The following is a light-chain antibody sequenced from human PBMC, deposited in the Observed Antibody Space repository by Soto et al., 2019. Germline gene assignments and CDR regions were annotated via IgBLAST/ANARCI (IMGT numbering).Light chain of an antibody. CDR2: VTSDGSH. V-gene: IGLV4-69*01. J-gene: IGLJ3*02. Sequence: QSVLTQSPSASASPGASVKLTCTLSSGHSDYAIAWHQQQPEKGPRYLMKVTSDGSHTKGDGIPDRFSGSSSGADRYLTISSLRSDDEAEYYCQAWGTGGVFGGGTKLTVL. CDR3: QAWGTGGV. CDR1: SGHSDYA.